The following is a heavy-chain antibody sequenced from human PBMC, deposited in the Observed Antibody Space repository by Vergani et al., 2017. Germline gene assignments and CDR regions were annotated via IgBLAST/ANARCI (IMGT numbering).Heavy chain of an antibody. D-gene: IGHD3-10*01. V-gene: IGHV4-34*01. CDR2: INHSGST. J-gene: IGHJ4*02. Sequence: QVQLQQWGAGLLKPSETLSLTCAVYGGSFSGYYWSWIRQPPGKGLEWIGEINHSGSTNYNPSLKSRVTISVDTSKNQFSLKLSSVTAADTAVYYCASTYGSGSYTFDYWGQGTLVTVSS. CDR1: GGSFSGYY. CDR3: ASTYGSGSYTFDY.